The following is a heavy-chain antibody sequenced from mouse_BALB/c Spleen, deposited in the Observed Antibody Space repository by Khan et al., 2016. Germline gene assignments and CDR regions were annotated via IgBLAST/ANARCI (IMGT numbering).Heavy chain of an antibody. CDR2: INYSGST. CDR1: GYSITSDYA. J-gene: IGHJ4*01. CDR3: ASISALYAMDY. Sequence: VQLQESGPGLVKPSQSLSLTCTVTGYSITSDYAWNWIRQFPGNKLEWMGYINYSGSTRYNPTLKSRISITRDTSKNQFFLQLNSVTPEDTAAYYCASISALYAMDYWGQGTSVTVSS. V-gene: IGHV3-2*02.